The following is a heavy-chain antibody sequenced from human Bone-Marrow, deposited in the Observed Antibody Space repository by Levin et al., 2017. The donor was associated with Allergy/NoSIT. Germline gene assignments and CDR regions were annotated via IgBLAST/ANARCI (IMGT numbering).Heavy chain of an antibody. J-gene: IGHJ4*02. CDR3: VRGGGRDWDFALIDS. D-gene: IGHD3/OR15-3a*01. CDR1: GYDFNNYG. Sequence: PGASVKVSCKTSGYDFNNYGINWVRQAPGLGFEWMGWISPHNGHSKYAQKFQDRLSVTIDTSTTVAHMELRSLKSDDTAVYYCVRGGGRDWDFALIDSGGQGTLVTVSS. CDR2: ISPHNGHS. V-gene: IGHV1-18*01.